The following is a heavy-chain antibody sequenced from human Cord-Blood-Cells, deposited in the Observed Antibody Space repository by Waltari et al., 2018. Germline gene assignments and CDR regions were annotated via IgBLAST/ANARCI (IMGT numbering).Heavy chain of an antibody. CDR2: IKSKTDGGTT. D-gene: IGHD7-27*01. CDR1: GFPLSNAW. Sequence: EVQLVESGGGLVRPGGAVRLSCAASGFPLSNAWLIWVRQAPGKGLEWVGRIKSKTDGGTTDYAAPVKGRFTISRDDSKNTLYLQMNSLKTEDTAVYYCTTGVWVFDYWGQGTLVTVSS. V-gene: IGHV3-15*01. CDR3: TTGVWVFDY. J-gene: IGHJ4*02.